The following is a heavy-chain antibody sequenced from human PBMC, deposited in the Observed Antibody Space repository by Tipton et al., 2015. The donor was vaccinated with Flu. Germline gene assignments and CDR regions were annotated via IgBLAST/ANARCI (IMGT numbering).Heavy chain of an antibody. J-gene: IGHJ4*02. CDR3: ARDPSLGMPEYFDS. D-gene: IGHD2-2*01. V-gene: IGHV4-39*07. CDR2: IFHSGDT. Sequence: LRLSCAVSGDSIRSSNYYWGWIRQPPGKGLEWIGNIFHSGDTNHNPSLKSRVTISVDTSKNQFSLKLSSVTAADTAVYYCARDPSLGMPEYFDSWGQGTLVTVSS. CDR1: GDSIRSSNYY.